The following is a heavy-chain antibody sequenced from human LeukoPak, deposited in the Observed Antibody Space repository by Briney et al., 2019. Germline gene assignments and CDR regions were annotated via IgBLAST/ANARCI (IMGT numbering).Heavy chain of an antibody. CDR3: ARDMRYCSSTSCRPYYYYMDV. J-gene: IGHJ6*03. V-gene: IGHV4-39*02. CDR2: IYYSGST. CDR1: GGSISSSSYY. Sequence: PSETLSLTCTVSGGSISSSSYYWGWIRQPPGKRLEWIGSIYYSGSTYYNPSLKSRVTISVDTSKNQFSLKLSSVTAADTAAYYCARDMRYCSSTSCRPYYYYMDVWGKGTTVTVPS. D-gene: IGHD2-2*01.